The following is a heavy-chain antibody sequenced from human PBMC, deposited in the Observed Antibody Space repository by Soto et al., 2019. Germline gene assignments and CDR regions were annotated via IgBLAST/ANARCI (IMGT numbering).Heavy chain of an antibody. Sequence: GGSVRLSCAASGFTFSRYSMNCVRQAPGKGLEWVSSISSSSSYIYYAGSVKGRFTISRDNAKNSLYLQMNSLRAEYTAVFYFARGSSYGMAFWGQGTPVTVSS. CDR2: ISSSSSYI. V-gene: IGHV3-21*01. D-gene: IGHD3-10*01. J-gene: IGHJ6*02. CDR1: GFTFSRYS. CDR3: ARGSSYGMAF.